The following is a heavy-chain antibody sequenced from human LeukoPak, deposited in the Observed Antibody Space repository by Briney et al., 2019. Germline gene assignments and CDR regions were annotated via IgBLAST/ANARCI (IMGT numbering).Heavy chain of an antibody. CDR3: ARDSIAAARLTAYNWFDP. CDR2: IIPILGIA. D-gene: IGHD6-13*01. V-gene: IGHV1-69*04. Sequence: ASVRVSRESSVGPFSIYSVSGVTHAPGRGREWRRTIIPILGIAYNAQKVQGRVTITADQSTRTAYMQLSSLRSEDTAGYHCARDSIAAARLTAYNWFDPWGERTLVTVSS. CDR1: VGPFSIYS. J-gene: IGHJ5*02.